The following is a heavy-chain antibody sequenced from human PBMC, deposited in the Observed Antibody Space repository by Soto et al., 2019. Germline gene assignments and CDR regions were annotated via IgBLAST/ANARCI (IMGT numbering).Heavy chain of an antibody. CDR1: GYTFTSYA. CDR3: AGALPGIAVAGLDY. CDR2: INAGNGNT. V-gene: IGHV1-3*01. Sequence: ASVKVSCKASGYTFTSYAMHWVRQAPGQRLEWMGWINAGNGNTKYSQKFQGRVTITRDTSASTAYMELSSLRSEDTAVYYCAGALPGIAVAGLDYWGQGTLVTVSS. J-gene: IGHJ4*02. D-gene: IGHD6-19*01.